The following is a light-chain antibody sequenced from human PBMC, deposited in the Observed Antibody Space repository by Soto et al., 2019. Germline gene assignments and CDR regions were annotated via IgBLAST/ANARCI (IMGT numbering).Light chain of an antibody. J-gene: IGLJ1*01. Sequence: QSALTQPASVSGSPGQSITISCTGTSSDVGGYNYVSWYQQHPGKAPKLMIYDVSDRPSVVSNRFSGSKSGNTASLTISGLQAEEEADYYCCSYTSSSTLNYVFGIGTKVNGL. V-gene: IGLV2-14*01. CDR2: DVS. CDR1: SSDVGGYNY. CDR3: CSYTSSSTLNYV.